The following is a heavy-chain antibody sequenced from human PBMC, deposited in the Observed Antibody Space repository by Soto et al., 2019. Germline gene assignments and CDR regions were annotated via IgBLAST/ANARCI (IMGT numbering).Heavy chain of an antibody. V-gene: IGHV4-34*01. CDR3: ARAEGLLLWFGELARVPNWFDP. CDR1: GGSFSGYY. Sequence: QVQLQQWGAGLLKPSETLSLTCAVYGGSFSGYYWSWIRQPPGKGLEWIGEINHSGSTNYNPSLKSRVTISVDTSKNQFSLKLSSVTAADTAVYYCARAEGLLLWFGELARVPNWFDPWGQGTLVTVSS. D-gene: IGHD3-10*01. J-gene: IGHJ5*02. CDR2: INHSGST.